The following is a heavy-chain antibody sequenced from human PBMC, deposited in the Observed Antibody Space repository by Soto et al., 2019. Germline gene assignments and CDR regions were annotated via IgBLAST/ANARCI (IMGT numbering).Heavy chain of an antibody. V-gene: IGHV3-20*04. J-gene: IGHJ4*02. CDR3: VRGASLNFDY. CDR2: VNWNGGST. D-gene: IGHD1-26*01. Sequence: GESLKISCATSGFTISAYAMSWARQAPGKGLEWVSGVNWNGGSTGYADSVKGRFTISRDNAKNSLYLQMNSLRAEDTAFYYCVRGASLNFDYWGQGTLVTVSS. CDR1: GFTISAYA.